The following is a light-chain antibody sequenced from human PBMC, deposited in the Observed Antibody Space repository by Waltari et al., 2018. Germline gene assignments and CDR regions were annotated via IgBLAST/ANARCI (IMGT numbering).Light chain of an antibody. Sequence: SSELTQDPAVSVALGQTVRITCQGDSLRTYYPSRYQRKPGQAPVLVIYDKNNRPSGIPDRCSVSSSGNTSSLTITGAQAEDEADYFCNSRDSSGDPWVFGGGTKLTVL. J-gene: IGLJ3*02. CDR3: NSRDSSGDPWV. CDR1: SLRTYY. V-gene: IGLV3-19*01. CDR2: DKN.